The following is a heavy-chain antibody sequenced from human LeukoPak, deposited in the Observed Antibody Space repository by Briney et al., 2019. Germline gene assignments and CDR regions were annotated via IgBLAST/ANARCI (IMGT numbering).Heavy chain of an antibody. Sequence: SETLSLTCTVSTGSLSSYYWSWIRQPPGKGLEWIGYIYYSGSTNYNPSLKSRVTISVDTSKNQFSLKLSSVTAADTAVYYCARRGPPGIVGATSYFDYWGQGTLVTVSS. CDR2: IYYSGST. V-gene: IGHV4-59*08. CDR1: TGSLSSYY. CDR3: ARRGPPGIVGATSYFDY. D-gene: IGHD1-26*01. J-gene: IGHJ4*02.